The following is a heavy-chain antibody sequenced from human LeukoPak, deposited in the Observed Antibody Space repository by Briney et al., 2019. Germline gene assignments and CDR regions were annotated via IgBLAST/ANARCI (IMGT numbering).Heavy chain of an antibody. J-gene: IGHJ3*02. CDR1: GGSFSGYY. CDR3: ARQKRAILRSGGAFDI. D-gene: IGHD4-17*01. Sequence: SGTLSLTCAVYGGSFSGYYWSWIRQPPGKGLEWIGEINHSGSTNYNPSLKSRVTISVDTSKNQFSLKLSSVTAADTAVYYCARQKRAILRSGGAFDIWGQGTMVTVSS. CDR2: INHSGST. V-gene: IGHV4-34*01.